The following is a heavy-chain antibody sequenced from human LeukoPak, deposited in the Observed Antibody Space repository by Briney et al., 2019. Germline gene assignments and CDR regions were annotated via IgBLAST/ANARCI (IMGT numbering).Heavy chain of an antibody. CDR2: IYYSGST. CDR1: GGSISSYY. D-gene: IGHD4-17*01. Sequence: SETLSLTCTVSGGSISSYYWSWIRQPPGKGLEWIGYIYYSGSTNYNPSLKSRVTISVDTSKNQFSLKLSSVTAADTAVYYCARAGGYGIFDYWGQGTLVTVSS. CDR3: ARAGGYGIFDY. J-gene: IGHJ4*02. V-gene: IGHV4-59*12.